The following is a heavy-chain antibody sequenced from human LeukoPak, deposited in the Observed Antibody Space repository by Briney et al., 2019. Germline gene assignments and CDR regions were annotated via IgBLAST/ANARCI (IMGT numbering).Heavy chain of an antibody. J-gene: IGHJ3*02. CDR2: IYTSGST. V-gene: IGHV4-4*07. D-gene: IGHD3-10*01. CDR1: GGSISSYY. Sequence: SETLSLTCTVSGGSISSYYWSWIRQPAGKGLEWIGRIYTSGSTNYNPSLKSRVTMSVDTSKNQFSLKLSSVTAADTAVYYCARETEVRGVIAFDIWGQGTMVTVSS. CDR3: ARETEVRGVIAFDI.